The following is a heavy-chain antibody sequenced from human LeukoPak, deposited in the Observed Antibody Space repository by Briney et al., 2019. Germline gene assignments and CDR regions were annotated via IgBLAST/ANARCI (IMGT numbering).Heavy chain of an antibody. CDR3: AREGSGYTYGRGSYFDY. D-gene: IGHD5-18*01. CDR2: IDPNSGDT. V-gene: IGHV1-2*06. Sequence: ASVKVSCKASGYTLTVYYIHWVRQAPGQGLEWMGRIDPNSGDTNFAQKFQGRVTMTRDTSISTAYMDLSGLRPDDTAVYYCAREGSGYTYGRGSYFDYWGHGILVTVSS. J-gene: IGHJ4*01. CDR1: GYTLTVYY.